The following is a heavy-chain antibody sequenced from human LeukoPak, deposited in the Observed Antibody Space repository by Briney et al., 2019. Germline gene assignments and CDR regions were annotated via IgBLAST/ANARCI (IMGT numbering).Heavy chain of an antibody. D-gene: IGHD2-8*01. Sequence: GGSLRLSCAASGFTFEDYAMHWVRQAPGKGLEWVSGISWNSGTKGYADSVKGRFTISRDNAKNSLYLQMNSLRGEDAALYYCAVLHYYAMDVWGQGTTVTVSS. J-gene: IGHJ6*02. V-gene: IGHV3-9*01. CDR1: GFTFEDYA. CDR2: ISWNSGTK. CDR3: AVLHYYAMDV.